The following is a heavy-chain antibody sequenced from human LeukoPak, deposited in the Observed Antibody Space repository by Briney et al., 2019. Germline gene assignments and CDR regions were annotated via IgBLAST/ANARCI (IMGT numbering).Heavy chain of an antibody. CDR1: GYTFTGYY. Sequence: ASVNVSCKASGYTFTGYYMHWVRQAPGQGLEWMGWINPNSGGTNYAQKFQGRVTMTRDTSISTAYMELSRLRSDDTAVYYCASGAAIGALDAFDIWGQGTMVTVSS. CDR3: ASGAAIGALDAFDI. V-gene: IGHV1-2*02. CDR2: INPNSGGT. D-gene: IGHD2-2*02. J-gene: IGHJ3*02.